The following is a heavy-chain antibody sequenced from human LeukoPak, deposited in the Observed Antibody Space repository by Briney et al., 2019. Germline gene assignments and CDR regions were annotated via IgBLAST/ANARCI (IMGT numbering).Heavy chain of an antibody. CDR3: ARDPGYCSGGSCYRIIDY. V-gene: IGHV1-3*01. CDR2: INAGNGNT. D-gene: IGHD2-15*01. J-gene: IGHJ4*02. CDR1: GYTFTSYA. Sequence: ASVKVSCKASGYTFTSYAMHWVRQAPGQRLEWMGWINAGNGNTKYSQKFQGRVTITRDTSASTVYMELSSLRSDDTAMYYCARDPGYCSGGSCYRIIDYWGQGTLVTVSS.